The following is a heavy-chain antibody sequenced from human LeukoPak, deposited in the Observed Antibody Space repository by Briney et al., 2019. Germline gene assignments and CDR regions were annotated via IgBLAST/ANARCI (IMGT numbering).Heavy chain of an antibody. CDR3: TRISRCGGDCYAFDI. D-gene: IGHD2-21*02. CDR2: IRSKGNNYAQ. V-gene: IGHV3-73*01. CDR1: GFTFSGSA. Sequence: GGSLRLSCAASGFTFSGSAMHWVRQAPGKGLEWVVRIRSKGNNYAQAYAGSVKGMFTISRDDSKNTSYLQMNSLKTEDTAEYYCTRISRCGGDCYAFDIWGQGTMVTVSS. J-gene: IGHJ3*02.